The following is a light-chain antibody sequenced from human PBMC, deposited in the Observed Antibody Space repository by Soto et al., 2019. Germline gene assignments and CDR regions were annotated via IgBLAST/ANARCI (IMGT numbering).Light chain of an antibody. V-gene: IGKV3-11*01. CDR2: DAS. CDR1: QSVGSS. CDR3: QQRMNSPLT. Sequence: EIVLTQSPATLSLSPGERATLSCRASQSVGSSLAWYQQKPGQAPRLLIYDASNRATGIPARFSGSGSGTDFTLTINSREPEDFAVYYCQQRMNSPLTCGGGTKVEIK. J-gene: IGKJ4*01.